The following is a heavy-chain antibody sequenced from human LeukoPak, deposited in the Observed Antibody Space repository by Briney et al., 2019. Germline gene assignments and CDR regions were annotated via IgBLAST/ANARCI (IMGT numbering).Heavy chain of an antibody. J-gene: IGHJ4*02. CDR3: ARVNDFWSGYTNFDY. CDR1: GGSISSYY. CDR2: IYYSGSS. Sequence: SETLSLTCTVSGGSISSYYWSWIRQPPGKGLEWIGYIYYSGSSNYNPSLKSRVTISVDTSKNQFSMKLSSVTAAETAVYYCARVNDFWSGYTNFDYWGQGTLVTVSS. V-gene: IGHV4-59*01. D-gene: IGHD3-3*01.